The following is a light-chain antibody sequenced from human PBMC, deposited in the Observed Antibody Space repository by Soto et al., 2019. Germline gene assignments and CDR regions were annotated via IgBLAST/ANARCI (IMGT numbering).Light chain of an antibody. CDR2: DTS. CDR1: KSVSNF. Sequence: EILLTQSPGTLSLSLGKKTTLXXRASKSVSNFLAWYQQKPGQAPRXFIYDTSNRATGIPARFSGSGSGTDFTLTINNLDPEDFAVYYCQQRSNWPITFGQGTRLEIK. J-gene: IGKJ5*01. V-gene: IGKV3-11*01. CDR3: QQRSNWPIT.